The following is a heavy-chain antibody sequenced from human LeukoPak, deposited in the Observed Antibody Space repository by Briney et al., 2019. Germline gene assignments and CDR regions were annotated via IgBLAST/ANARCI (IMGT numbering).Heavy chain of an antibody. D-gene: IGHD1-26*01. CDR1: GFTSSSYA. J-gene: IGHJ4*02. CDR2: ISSNGGST. CDR3: ARDGRGRYSGSYGGFDY. Sequence: GGSLTLSCAASGFTSSSYARHWVRQAPGKGLEYVSAISSNGGSTYYAMSVKGRFTISRDNSQNTLYLQMGSMRDEDMAVCYCARDGRGRYSGSYGGFDYWGQGTLVTVSS. V-gene: IGHV3-64*01.